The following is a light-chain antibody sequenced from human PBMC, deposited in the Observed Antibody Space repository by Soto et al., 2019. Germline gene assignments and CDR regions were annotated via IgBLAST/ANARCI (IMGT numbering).Light chain of an antibody. J-gene: IGKJ2*01. CDR2: KAS. Sequence: DIQMTQSPSTLSASVGDRVTITCRASQSISYWLAWYQQKPGKAPKLIVYKASTLESGVPSRFSGSGSGTEFTLTISSLQPDDFVTYYCHQYNSDLNTFGQGTKLEIK. CDR1: QSISYW. CDR3: HQYNSDLNT. V-gene: IGKV1-5*03.